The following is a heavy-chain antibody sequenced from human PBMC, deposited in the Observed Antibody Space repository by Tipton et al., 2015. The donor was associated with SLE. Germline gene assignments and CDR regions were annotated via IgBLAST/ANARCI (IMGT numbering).Heavy chain of an antibody. CDR3: AGGQLERRRFDY. D-gene: IGHD1-1*01. V-gene: IGHV4-59*01. CDR2: IYYSGST. Sequence: TLSLTCTVSGGSISSYYWSWIRQPPGKGLEWIGYIYYSGSTNYNPSLKSRVTISVDTSKNQFSLKLSSVTAADTAVYYCAGGQLERRRFDYWGQGTLDTVSS. J-gene: IGHJ4*02. CDR1: GGSISSYY.